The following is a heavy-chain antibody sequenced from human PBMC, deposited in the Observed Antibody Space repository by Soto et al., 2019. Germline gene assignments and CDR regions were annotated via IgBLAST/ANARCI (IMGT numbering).Heavy chain of an antibody. CDR3: ARAHLGGDMYV. Sequence: GGSLRISCAASGFTVSSNYMSWVRQAPGKGLEWVSVIYSGGSTYYADSVQGRFTISRDNSKNTLYLQMNSLRAEDTAVYYCARAHLGGDMYVWGKGSTVTVSS. J-gene: IGHJ6*03. V-gene: IGHV3-66*01. CDR1: GFTVSSNY. D-gene: IGHD3-16*01. CDR2: IYSGGST.